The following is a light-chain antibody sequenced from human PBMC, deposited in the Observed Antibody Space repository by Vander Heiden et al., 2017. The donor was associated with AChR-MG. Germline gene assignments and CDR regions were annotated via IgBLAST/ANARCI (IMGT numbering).Light chain of an antibody. CDR2: DGN. CDR3: CSYGGTYTLVT. CDR1: SSDAGGYNH. Sequence: QSALTQPRSVSGSPGRSGTISCTGASSDAGGYNHVSWYQQHPGRAPKVVIYDGNKRPSGVPDRFSGSKSGNTASLTISGLQADDEADYFCCSYGGTYTLVTFGGGTKVTVL. J-gene: IGLJ2*01. V-gene: IGLV2-11*01.